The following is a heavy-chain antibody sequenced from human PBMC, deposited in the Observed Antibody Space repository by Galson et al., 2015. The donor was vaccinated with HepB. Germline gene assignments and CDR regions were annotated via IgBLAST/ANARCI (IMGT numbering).Heavy chain of an antibody. CDR3: ARTRGGYSYGPYYYYGMDV. J-gene: IGHJ6*02. CDR1: GDSVSSNSAA. V-gene: IGHV6-1*01. D-gene: IGHD5-18*01. CDR2: TYYRSKWYN. Sequence: CALSGDSVSSNSAAWNWIRQSPSRGLEWLGRTYYRSKWYNDYAVSVKSRITINPDTSKNQFSLQLNSVTPEDTAVYYCARTRGGYSYGPYYYYGMDVWGQGTTVTVSS.